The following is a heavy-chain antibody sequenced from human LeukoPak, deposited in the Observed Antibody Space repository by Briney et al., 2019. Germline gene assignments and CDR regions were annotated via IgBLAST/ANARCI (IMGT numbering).Heavy chain of an antibody. V-gene: IGHV4-31*03. CDR2: ISYSGST. CDR1: GGSISSGGYY. Sequence: SETLSLTCTVSGGSISSGGYYWSWIRQHPGKGLEWIGYISYSGSTHYNPSLQSRLTISVDTSKNQFSLKLNSVTAADTAVYYCARDSPLYCRSGSCYSFKEYSYDMDVWGKETTVTVSS. J-gene: IGHJ6*03. CDR3: ARDSPLYCRSGSCYSFKEYSYDMDV. D-gene: IGHD2-2*02.